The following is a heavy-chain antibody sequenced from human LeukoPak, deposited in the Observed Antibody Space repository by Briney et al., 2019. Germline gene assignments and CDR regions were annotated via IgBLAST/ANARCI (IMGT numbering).Heavy chain of an antibody. CDR2: IFYSGSP. D-gene: IGHD5-12*01. J-gene: IGHJ4*02. Sequence: SETLSLTCTVSGGSISSYYWSWIRQPPGKGLEWIANIFYSGSPNYNPSLKSRVTISFDTSKNQFSLRLSSMTAADTAVYYCARHSQATSNPLDYWGQGTLVTVSS. CDR3: ARHSQATSNPLDY. CDR1: GGSISSYY. V-gene: IGHV4-59*08.